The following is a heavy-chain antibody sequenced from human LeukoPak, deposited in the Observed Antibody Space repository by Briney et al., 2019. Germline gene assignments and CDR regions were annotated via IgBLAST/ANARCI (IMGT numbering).Heavy chain of an antibody. V-gene: IGHV3-7*01. Sequence: GGSLRLSCAASGLTFSNYWMSWVRQAPGKGLKWVANIKEDGSEKYYVGSVKGRFTISRDNAKKSLYLQMNSLRAEDTAVYYCATYSGYDRIFDYWGQGTLVTVSS. CDR3: ATYSGYDRIFDY. CDR1: GLTFSNYW. CDR2: IKEDGSEK. J-gene: IGHJ4*02. D-gene: IGHD5-12*01.